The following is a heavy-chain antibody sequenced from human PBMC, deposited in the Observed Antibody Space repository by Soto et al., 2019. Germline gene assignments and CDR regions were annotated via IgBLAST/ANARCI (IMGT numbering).Heavy chain of an antibody. D-gene: IGHD1-1*01. Sequence: QVQLQQWGAGLLKPSETLSLTCAVHGGLVSSGSYYWSWIRQPPGKGLEWIGEMSHSGGTHFNPSHKSRVTISVDTSKNQFSLKMSAVTAADTALYYCARVERGTATTVVDAFDIWGPGTMGTVSS. CDR2: MSHSGGT. J-gene: IGHJ3*02. CDR3: ARVERGTATTVVDAFDI. CDR1: GGLVSSGSYY. V-gene: IGHV4-34*01.